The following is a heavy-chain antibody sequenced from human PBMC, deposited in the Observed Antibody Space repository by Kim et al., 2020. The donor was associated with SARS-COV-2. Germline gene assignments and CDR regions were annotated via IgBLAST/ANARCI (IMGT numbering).Heavy chain of an antibody. CDR3: AKDQAHYDILTGLDY. D-gene: IGHD3-9*01. Sequence: DSVNGRFTISRDNSKNTLSLQMNSLRAEDTAVYYCAKDQAHYDILTGLDYWGQGTLVAVSS. J-gene: IGHJ4*02. V-gene: IGHV3-30*02.